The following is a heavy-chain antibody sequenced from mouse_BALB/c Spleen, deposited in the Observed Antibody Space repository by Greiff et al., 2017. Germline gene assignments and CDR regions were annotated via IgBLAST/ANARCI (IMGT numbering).Heavy chain of an antibody. V-gene: IGHV2-4-1*01. CDR2: IWSGGST. CDR1: GFSLTSYG. J-gene: IGHJ4*01. D-gene: IGHD2-1*01. CDR3: ARNYGNYRYYAMDY. Sequence: VKLVESGPGLVQPSQSLSITCTVSGFSLTSYGVHWVRQSPGKGLEWLGVIWSGGSTDYNAAFISRLSISKDNSKSQVFFKMNSLQADDTAIYYCARNYGNYRYYAMDYWGQGTSVTVSS.